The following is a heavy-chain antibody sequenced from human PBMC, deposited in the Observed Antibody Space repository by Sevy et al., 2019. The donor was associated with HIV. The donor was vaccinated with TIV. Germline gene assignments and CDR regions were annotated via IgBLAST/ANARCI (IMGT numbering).Heavy chain of an antibody. J-gene: IGHJ6*02. CDR1: GFTFDDYA. CDR3: AKDKGYCTNGVCYTSYYYYGMDV. D-gene: IGHD2-8*01. V-gene: IGHV3-9*01. CDR2: ISWNSGSI. Sequence: GGSLRLSCAASGFTFDDYAMHWVRQAPGKGLEWVSGISWNSGSIGYADSVKGRFPISRGNVKNSLYLQMNSLRAEVTALYYCAKDKGYCTNGVCYTSYYYYGMDVWGQGTTVTVSS.